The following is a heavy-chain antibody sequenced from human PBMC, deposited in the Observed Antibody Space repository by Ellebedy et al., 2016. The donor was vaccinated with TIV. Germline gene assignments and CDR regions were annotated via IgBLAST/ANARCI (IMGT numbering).Heavy chain of an antibody. J-gene: IGHJ4*02. V-gene: IGHV4-34*01. Sequence: SQTLSLTXXVYGGSFSGYYWSWIRQPPGKGLEWIGEINHSGSTNYNPSLKSRVTISVDTSKNQFSLKLSSVTAADTAVYYCAREGNRGLGYWGQGTLVTVSS. D-gene: IGHD2/OR15-2a*01. CDR3: AREGNRGLGY. CDR1: GGSFSGYY. CDR2: INHSGST.